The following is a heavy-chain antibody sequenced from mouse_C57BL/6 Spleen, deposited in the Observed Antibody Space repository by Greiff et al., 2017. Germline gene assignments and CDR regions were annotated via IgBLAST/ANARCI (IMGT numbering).Heavy chain of an antibody. V-gene: IGHV2-6-1*01. D-gene: IGHD1-1*01. Sequence: VQLQESGPGLVAPSQSLSITCTVSGFSLTSYGVHWVRQPPGKGLEWLVVIWSDGSTTYNSALKSRLSISKDKSKSQVFLKMNSLQTDDTAMYYCARHYYGSSYAMDYWGQGTSGTVSA. CDR3: ARHYYGSSYAMDY. J-gene: IGHJ4*01. CDR1: GFSLTSYG. CDR2: IWSDGST.